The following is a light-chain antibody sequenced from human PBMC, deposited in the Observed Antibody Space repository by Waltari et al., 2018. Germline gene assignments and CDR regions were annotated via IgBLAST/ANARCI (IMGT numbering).Light chain of an antibody. CDR1: PSNIGNNY. V-gene: IGLV1-51*02. J-gene: IGLJ2*01. CDR3: GTWDDTLSAV. CDR2: GHD. Sequence: QSVLTQPPSVSAAPGQKVTISCSGSPSNIGNNYVSWYQQFPGAAPKVLICGHDKRTTGIPDRFAGSKSGTSATLDITGLQTGDEADYYCGTWDDTLSAVFGGGTKVTAL.